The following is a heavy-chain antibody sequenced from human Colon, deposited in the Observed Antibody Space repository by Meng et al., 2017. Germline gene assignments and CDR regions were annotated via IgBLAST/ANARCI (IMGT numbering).Heavy chain of an antibody. CDR1: GDSITNHNW. Sequence: QVQLREAGPALVKPSETLSLPCAGSGDSITNHNWRAWVRQPPGKGLEWIGSIGHSGFTYYTPSLKSRVTVSIDTSRNQFSLWLTSVTAADTAVYYCATASGDYWGQGTLVTVSS. J-gene: IGHJ4*02. CDR3: ATASGDY. CDR2: IGHSGFT. V-gene: IGHV4-38-2*01. D-gene: IGHD3-10*01.